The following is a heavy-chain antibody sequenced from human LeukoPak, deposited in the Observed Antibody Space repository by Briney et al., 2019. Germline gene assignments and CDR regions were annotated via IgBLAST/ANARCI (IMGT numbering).Heavy chain of an antibody. CDR2: IYYTGTT. Sequence: PSETLSLTCTVSGGSISSYYWSWIRQPAGKGLEWIGYIYYTGTTDYNPSLKSRVTISVDTSKNQFSLKLSSVTAADTAVYYCARGYGRYFDYWGQGTLVTVSS. CDR3: ARGYGRYFDY. V-gene: IGHV4-59*01. J-gene: IGHJ4*02. CDR1: GGSISSYY. D-gene: IGHD5-18*01.